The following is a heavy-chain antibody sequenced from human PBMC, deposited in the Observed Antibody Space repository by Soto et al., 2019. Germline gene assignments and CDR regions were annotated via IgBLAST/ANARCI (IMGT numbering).Heavy chain of an antibody. J-gene: IGHJ6*02. CDR1: GFTFSNYN. CDR2: ISTTSRTI. Sequence: EVQVVESGGGLIQPGGSLRLSCAGSGFTFSNYNMDWVRQAPGKGLEWISYISTTSRTIFYADSVKGRFTISRDNARNSLFLQMXSLRDEDTAVYYCARDGSRGYDMDVWGQGTTVIVSS. D-gene: IGHD1-1*01. CDR3: ARDGSRGYDMDV. V-gene: IGHV3-48*02.